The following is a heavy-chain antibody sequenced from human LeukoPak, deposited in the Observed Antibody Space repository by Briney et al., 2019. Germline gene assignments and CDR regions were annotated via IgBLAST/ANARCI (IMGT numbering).Heavy chain of an antibody. CDR3: AREQTYYYDSSGYCEDY. J-gene: IGHJ4*02. V-gene: IGHV3-7*01. D-gene: IGHD3-22*01. Sequence: GGSLRLSCAASGFTFSSYWMSWVRQAPGEGLEWVANIKQDGSEKYYVDSVKGRFTISRDNAKNSLYLQMNSLRAEDTAVYYCAREQTYYYDSSGYCEDYWGQGTLVTVSS. CDR1: GFTFSSYW. CDR2: IKQDGSEK.